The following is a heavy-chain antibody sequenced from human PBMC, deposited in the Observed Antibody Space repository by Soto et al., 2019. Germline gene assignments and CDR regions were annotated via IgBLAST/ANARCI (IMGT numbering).Heavy chain of an antibody. Sequence: SETLSLTCSIYSGSLSGYYWSWIRQPPGKGLEWIGEISQSGNTNYSPSLKSRVSISIDTSKKQFSLNLASVSAADTAVYYCARAPKVSGSSQTCPDFWGQGTLVTVS. CDR2: ISQSGNT. D-gene: IGHD6-6*01. CDR1: SGSLSGYY. V-gene: IGHV4-34*01. J-gene: IGHJ4*02. CDR3: ARAPKVSGSSQTCPDF.